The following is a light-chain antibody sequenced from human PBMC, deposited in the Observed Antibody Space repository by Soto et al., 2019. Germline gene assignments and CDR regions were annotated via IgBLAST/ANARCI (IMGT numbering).Light chain of an antibody. Sequence: EIGLTQSPGTLSLSPGERATLSCRASQSVSSSYLAWYQQKPGQAPRLLIYGASSRATGIPDRFSGSGSGTYFTLTISRLEPEDFAVYYCQQYGSSLTWTFGQGTKVEIK. CDR2: GAS. J-gene: IGKJ1*01. CDR3: QQYGSSLTWT. V-gene: IGKV3-20*01. CDR1: QSVSSSY.